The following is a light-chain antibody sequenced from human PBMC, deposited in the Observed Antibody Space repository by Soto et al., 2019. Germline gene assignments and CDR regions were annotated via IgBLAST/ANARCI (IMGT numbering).Light chain of an antibody. V-gene: IGKV1-39*01. CDR3: QQSYGSPRT. CDR1: QRIYTY. Sequence: DIQMTQSPSSLSASVGDTVTITCRASQRIYTYLNWYQQKLGKAPNLLIYAASTLQSGVPSRFSGGGSGTDFTLTITSLQPEDFATYYCQQSYGSPRTFGQWTKVEIK. J-gene: IGKJ1*01. CDR2: AAS.